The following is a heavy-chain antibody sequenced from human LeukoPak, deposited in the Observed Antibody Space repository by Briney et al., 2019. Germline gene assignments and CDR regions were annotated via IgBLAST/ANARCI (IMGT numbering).Heavy chain of an antibody. CDR2: IKQDGREK. Sequence: PGRSLRLSCAASGFTFSTSWMSWARPAPGKGLEGVTNIKQDGREKYYLASVKGRFTISRENTKNSMYLQMNGLRADDTSVCYGASCDFSSTSATCYYYLGMDGWGQGATVTVSS. J-gene: IGHJ6*02. CDR1: GFTFSTSW. V-gene: IGHV3-7*01. D-gene: IGHD2-2*01. CDR3: ASCDFSSTSATCYYYLGMDG.